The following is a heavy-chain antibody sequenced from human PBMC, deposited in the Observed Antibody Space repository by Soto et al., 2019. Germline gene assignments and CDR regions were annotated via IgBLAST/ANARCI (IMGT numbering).Heavy chain of an antibody. D-gene: IGHD6-19*01. V-gene: IGHV4-59*13. Sequence: SETLSLTCDVSGASITTYYWSWIRQAPGKGLEWIGNVYHTGSTDYNSSLRSRVTISVDTYKNQFSLNMNSVTAADTAVYYCARRLFGSGWTLDSWGQGAMVTVS. CDR1: GASITTYY. J-gene: IGHJ4*02. CDR3: ARRLFGSGWTLDS. CDR2: VYHTGST.